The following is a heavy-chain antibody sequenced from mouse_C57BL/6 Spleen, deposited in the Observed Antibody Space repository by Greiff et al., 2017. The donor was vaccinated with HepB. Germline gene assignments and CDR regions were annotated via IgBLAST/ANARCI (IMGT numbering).Heavy chain of an antibody. D-gene: IGHD1-1*01. CDR3: ARHYYGSSYLYYFDY. V-gene: IGHV1-82*01. Sequence: VQLQQSGPELVKPGASVKISCKASGYAFSSSWMNWVKQRPGKGLEWIGRIYPGDGDTNYNGKFKGKATLTADKSSSTAYMQLSSLTSEDSAVYFCARHYYGSSYLYYFDYWGQGTTLTVSS. CDR2: IYPGDGDT. CDR1: GYAFSSSW. J-gene: IGHJ2*01.